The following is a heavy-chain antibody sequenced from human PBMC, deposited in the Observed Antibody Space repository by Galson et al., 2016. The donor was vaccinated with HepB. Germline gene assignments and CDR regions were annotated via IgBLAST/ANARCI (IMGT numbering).Heavy chain of an antibody. CDR2: IRSRSDGGAT. Sequence: SLRLSCAASGFSVSNAWMTWVRQTPGKGLEWVGRIRSRSDGGATEYAAPLRDGFIISRDDSKNTVYLQMNSVKTEDTAVYYCLRTMATTNAFDLWGQGTLVTVSS. CDR3: LRTMATTNAFDL. V-gene: IGHV3-15*01. D-gene: IGHD5-24*01. J-gene: IGHJ3*01. CDR1: GFSVSNAW.